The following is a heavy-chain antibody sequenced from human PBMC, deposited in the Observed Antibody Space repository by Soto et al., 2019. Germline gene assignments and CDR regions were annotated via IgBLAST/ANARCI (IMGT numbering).Heavy chain of an antibody. V-gene: IGHV3-7*01. J-gene: IGHJ5*02. CDR2: IKQDGSEK. D-gene: IGHD3-10*01. Sequence: GGSLRLSCAASGFTFSSYWMSWVRQAPGKGLEWVANIKQDGSEKYYVDSVKGRFTISRDNAKNSLYLQMNSLRAEDTAVYYCAGVGYYGSGRRWFDPWGQGTLVTVSS. CDR3: AGVGYYGSGRRWFDP. CDR1: GFTFSSYW.